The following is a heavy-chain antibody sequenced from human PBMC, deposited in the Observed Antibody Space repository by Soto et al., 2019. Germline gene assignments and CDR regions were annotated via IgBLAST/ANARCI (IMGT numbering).Heavy chain of an antibody. CDR1: GFIFSNSA. CDR2: ISYDGNNK. CDR3: AREVASYDRSGFFDY. D-gene: IGHD3-22*01. V-gene: IGHV3-30-3*01. J-gene: IGHJ4*02. Sequence: SLRLSCAGSGFIFSNSAFHWVRQAPGKGLEWVALISYDGNNKYYADSVKGRFTISRDNSKNTLYLQMHSLRADDTAVYYCAREVASYDRSGFFDYWGQGALVAASS.